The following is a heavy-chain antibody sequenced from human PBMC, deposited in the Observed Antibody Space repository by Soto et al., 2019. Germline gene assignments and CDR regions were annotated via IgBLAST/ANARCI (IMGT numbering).Heavy chain of an antibody. CDR2: IIPIFGTA. V-gene: IGHV1-69*13. CDR1: GGTFSSYA. D-gene: IGHD5-18*01. J-gene: IGHJ6*02. CDR3: ARDLSPTEDISMTNYYHYYGMDV. Sequence: GASVKVSCKASGGTFSSYAISWVRQAPGQGLEWMGGIIPIFGTANYAQKFQGRVTITADESTSTVYMELSSLRSEDTAVYYCARDLSPTEDISMTNYYHYYGMDVWGQGTTVTVSS.